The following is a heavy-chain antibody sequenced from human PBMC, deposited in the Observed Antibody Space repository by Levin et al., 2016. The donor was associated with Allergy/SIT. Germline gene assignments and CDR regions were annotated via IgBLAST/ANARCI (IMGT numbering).Heavy chain of an antibody. J-gene: IGHJ5*02. V-gene: IGHV4-61*08. D-gene: IGHD1-14*01. CDR3: ARDRNLNWFDP. CDR2: IYNTGTT. CDR1: GGSISSGGHY. Sequence: SETLSLTCTVSGGSISSGGHYWNWIRQHAGKGLEWIGHIYNTGTTSYSPSLKSRVNISRDTSKNQFSLKLNSVTAADTAVYYCARDRNLNWFDPWGQGTLVTVSS.